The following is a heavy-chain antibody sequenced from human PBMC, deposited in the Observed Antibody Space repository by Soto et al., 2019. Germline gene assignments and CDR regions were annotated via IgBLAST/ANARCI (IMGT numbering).Heavy chain of an antibody. J-gene: IGHJ6*03. CDR1: GFTFSSYA. D-gene: IGHD4-17*01. Sequence: GGSLRLSCAASGFTFSSYAMSWVRQAPGKGLEWVSAISGSGGSTYYADSVKGRFTISRDNSKNTLYLQMNSLRAEDTAVYYCAKGQYGDYDLRYYYYYMDVWGKGTTVTVSS. V-gene: IGHV3-23*01. CDR3: AKGQYGDYDLRYYYYYMDV. CDR2: ISGSGGST.